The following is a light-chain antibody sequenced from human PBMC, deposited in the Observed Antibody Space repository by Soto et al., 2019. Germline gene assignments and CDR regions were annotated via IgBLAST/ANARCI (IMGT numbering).Light chain of an antibody. CDR3: QTWGTGILV. CDR2: LNSDGSH. CDR1: SGHSSYA. J-gene: IGLJ1*01. Sequence: QLVLTQSPSASASLGASVKLTCTLSSGHSSYAIAWHQQQPEKGPRYLMKLNSDGSHSKGDGIPDRFSGSSSGAERYLTISSLQSEDEADYYCQTWGTGILVFGTWTKLTVL. V-gene: IGLV4-69*01.